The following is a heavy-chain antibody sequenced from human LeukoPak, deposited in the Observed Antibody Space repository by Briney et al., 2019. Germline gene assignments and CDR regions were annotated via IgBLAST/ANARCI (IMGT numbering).Heavy chain of an antibody. V-gene: IGHV4-38-2*02. CDR2: VHHSGST. CDR3: ATTGARRYGGDEPIHY. J-gene: IGHJ4*02. Sequence: SETLSLTCTVSGYSISNAYYWGWIRQPPGKGLEWIGSVHHSGSTYYNPSLKSRLTISVDTSKNQFSLKLSSVTAADTAVYYCATTGARRYGGDEPIHYWGQGTLVTVSS. D-gene: IGHD5-12*01. CDR1: GYSISNAYY.